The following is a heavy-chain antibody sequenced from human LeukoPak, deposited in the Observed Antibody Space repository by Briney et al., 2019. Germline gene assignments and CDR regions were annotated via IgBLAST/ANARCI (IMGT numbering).Heavy chain of an antibody. J-gene: IGHJ4*02. V-gene: IGHV4-59*01. CDR2: TYNSGST. CDR3: ARVYCGGDCYLDY. CDR1: GGSISSYY. Sequence: SETLSLTCTVSGGSISSYYWSWIRQPPGKGLEWIGYTYNSGSTNYNPSLKSRVTISLDTSKNQFSLKLSSVTAADTAVYYCARVYCGGDCYLDYWGQGTLVTVSS. D-gene: IGHD2-21*02.